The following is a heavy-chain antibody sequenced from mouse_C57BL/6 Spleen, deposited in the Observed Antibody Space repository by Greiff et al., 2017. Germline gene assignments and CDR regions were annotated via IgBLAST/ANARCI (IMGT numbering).Heavy chain of an antibody. D-gene: IGHD4-1*01. CDR1: GYTFTDYE. J-gene: IGHJ4*01. Sequence: VQLQESGAELVRPGASVTLSCKASGYTFTDYEMHWVKQTPVHGLEWIGAIDPETGGTAYNQKFKGKAILTADKSSSTAYMELRSLTSEDSAVYYCTRTGTGLDYWGQGTSVTVSS. CDR3: TRTGTGLDY. CDR2: IDPETGGT. V-gene: IGHV1-15*01.